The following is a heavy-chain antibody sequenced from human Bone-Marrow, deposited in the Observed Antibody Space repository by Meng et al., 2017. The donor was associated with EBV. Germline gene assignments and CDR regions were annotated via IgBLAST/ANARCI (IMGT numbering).Heavy chain of an antibody. J-gene: IGHJ4*02. CDR2: IYYSSST. D-gene: IGHD4-17*01. V-gene: IGHV4-30-4*01. CDR1: DDSIPGGGYY. Sequence: QVTLQESGSGLVKPSQTLSLTCAVSDDSIPGGGYYWSWIRQPPGKGLEWIGYIYYSSSTYYTPSLKTRLTISLDTSKSQFSLKLYSVTAADTAMYYCARAGRGYGDFEYYFDYWGQGTLVTVSS. CDR3: ARAGRGYGDFEYYFDY.